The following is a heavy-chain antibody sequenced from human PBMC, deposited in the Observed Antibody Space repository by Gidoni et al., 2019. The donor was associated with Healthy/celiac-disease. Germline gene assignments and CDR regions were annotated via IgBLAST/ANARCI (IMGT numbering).Heavy chain of an antibody. CDR2: ISSNGGST. D-gene: IGHD6-19*01. CDR3: VKGGSGWYRGPNYFDY. J-gene: IGHJ4*02. CDR1: GFTFSSYA. Sequence: EVQLVESGGGLVQPGGSLRLSCSASGFTFSSYAMHWVRQAPGKGLEYVSAISSNGGSTYYADSVKGRFTISRDNSKNTLYLQMSSLRAENTAVYYCVKGGSGWYRGPNYFDYWGQGTLVTVSS. V-gene: IGHV3-64D*09.